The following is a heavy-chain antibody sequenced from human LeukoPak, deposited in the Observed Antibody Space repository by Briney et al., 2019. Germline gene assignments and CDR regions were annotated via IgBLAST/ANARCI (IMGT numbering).Heavy chain of an antibody. J-gene: IGHJ4*02. CDR1: GFSFSSNW. D-gene: IGHD2-21*01. CDR3: ARVRPWGTYCGGDCPYYFDY. V-gene: IGHV3-7*01. CDR2: IKQDGSEK. Sequence: TGRSLSLSCAPSGFSFSSNWMSWVRQAPGKGLEWVANIKQDGSEKSYVDSVKGRFTISRDNAKNSLYLQMNSLRAEDTAVYYCARVRPWGTYCGGDCPYYFDYWGQGTLVTVSS.